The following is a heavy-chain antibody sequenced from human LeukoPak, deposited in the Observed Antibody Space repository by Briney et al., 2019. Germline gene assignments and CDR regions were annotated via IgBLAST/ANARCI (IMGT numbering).Heavy chain of an antibody. V-gene: IGHV4-59*12. CDR2: IYYSGST. D-gene: IGHD3-3*01. Sequence: SETLSLTCTVSGGSISSYYWSWIRQPPGKGLEWIGYIYYSGSTNYNPSLKSRVTISVDTSKNQFSLKLSSVTAADTAVYYCARRFTISSYYYYMDVWGKGTTVTVSS. CDR1: GGSISSYY. J-gene: IGHJ6*03. CDR3: ARRFTISSYYYYMDV.